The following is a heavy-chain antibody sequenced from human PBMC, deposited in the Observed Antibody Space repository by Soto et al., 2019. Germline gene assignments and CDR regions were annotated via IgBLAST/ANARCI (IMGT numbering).Heavy chain of an antibody. CDR3: AKDRSDFSDAFEI. J-gene: IGHJ3*02. V-gene: IGHV3-23*01. D-gene: IGHD3-3*01. CDR2: FNSKSGQA. Sequence: GGSLRLSCAASGFSVSSFGMSWVRQAPGKGLEWVSGFNSKSGQAYYTDSVKGRFALSRDSSQNTIQLQMNSLRAEDTAVYYCAKDRSDFSDAFEIWGHGTMVTVSS. CDR1: GFSVSSFG.